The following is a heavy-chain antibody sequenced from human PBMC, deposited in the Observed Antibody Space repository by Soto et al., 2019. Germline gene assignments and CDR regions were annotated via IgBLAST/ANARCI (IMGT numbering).Heavy chain of an antibody. CDR3: ARSYGTTFDY. CDR2: IYYSGST. D-gene: IGHD1-7*01. J-gene: IGHJ4*02. Sequence: QVQLPESGPGLVKASETRSLTCTVSGGSISSYYWIWIRQPPVKGLEWIGYIYYSGSTNYNPSLKSRVPLSVDTAKNQFSLKLSSVTAADTAVYYCARSYGTTFDYWGQGTLVTVSS. CDR1: GGSISSYY. V-gene: IGHV4-59*01.